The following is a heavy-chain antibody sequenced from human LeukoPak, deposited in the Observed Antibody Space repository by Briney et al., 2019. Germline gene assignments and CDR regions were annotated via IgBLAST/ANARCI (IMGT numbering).Heavy chain of an antibody. V-gene: IGHV4-59*08. CDR1: GGSISSYY. CDR2: IYYSGST. J-gene: IGHJ5*02. CDR3: ARHTYRFWFDP. D-gene: IGHD2-2*02. Sequence: SETLSLTCTVSGGSISSYYWSWIRQPPGKGLEWIGYIYYSGSTNYNPSLKSRVTISVDTSKNQFSLRLSSVTAADTAVYYCARHTYRFWFDPWGQGTLVTVSS.